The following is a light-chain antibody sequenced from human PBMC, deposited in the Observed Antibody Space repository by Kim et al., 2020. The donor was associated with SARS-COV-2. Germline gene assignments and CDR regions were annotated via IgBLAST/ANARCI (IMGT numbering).Light chain of an antibody. CDR2: EER. CDR1: SGRIAKNY. J-gene: IGLJ2*01. Sequence: TITISCMRNSGRIAKNYVQWFQQRPGNAPTTVIFEERQRPSGVPDRFSGSIDSSPNSASLTISGLETEDEADYYCQSYDNDNPVIFGGGTQLTVL. V-gene: IGLV6-57*03. CDR3: QSYDNDNPVI.